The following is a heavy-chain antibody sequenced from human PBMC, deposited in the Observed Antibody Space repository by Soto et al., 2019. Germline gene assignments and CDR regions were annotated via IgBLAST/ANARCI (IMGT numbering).Heavy chain of an antibody. CDR2: ISYDGSNK. D-gene: IGHD5-18*01. CDR1: GFTFSSYG. J-gene: IGHJ6*02. Sequence: QVQLVESGGGVVQPGRSLRLSCAASGFTFSSYGMHWVRQAPGKGLEWVAVISYDGSNKYYADSVKGRFTISRDNSKNTLDRQMNSLRAEDTAVYYCARGRRGYSYGYYYYGMDVWGQGTTVTVSS. CDR3: ARGRRGYSYGYYYYGMDV. V-gene: IGHV3-30*03.